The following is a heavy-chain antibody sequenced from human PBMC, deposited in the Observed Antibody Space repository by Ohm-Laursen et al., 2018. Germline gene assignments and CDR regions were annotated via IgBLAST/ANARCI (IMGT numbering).Heavy chain of an antibody. V-gene: IGHV3-21*01. CDR3: ARDDDYYDSSGYQRPTLAFDI. J-gene: IGHJ3*02. CDR2: ISSSSSYI. CDR1: GFSFSGNW. Sequence: GSLRLSCSASGFSFSGNWMNWVRQAPGKGLEWVSSISSSSSYIYYADSVKGRFTISRDNAKNSLYLQMNSLRAEDTAVYYCARDDDYYDSSGYQRPTLAFDIWGQGTMVTVSS. D-gene: IGHD3-22*01.